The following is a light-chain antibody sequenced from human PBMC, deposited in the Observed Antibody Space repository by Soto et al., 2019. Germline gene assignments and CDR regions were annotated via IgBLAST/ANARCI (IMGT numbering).Light chain of an antibody. CDR3: QQYNNWLWT. J-gene: IGKJ1*01. CDR1: QSVNNK. CDR2: DAS. Sequence: EIVMTQSPATLSVSPGERATLSCRASQSVNNKLAWYQQKPGQAPRLLIHDASTKATGIPARFSGSGSGTEFTLTISSLQSEDFAVYYCQQYNNWLWTFGQGTQVEIK. V-gene: IGKV3-15*01.